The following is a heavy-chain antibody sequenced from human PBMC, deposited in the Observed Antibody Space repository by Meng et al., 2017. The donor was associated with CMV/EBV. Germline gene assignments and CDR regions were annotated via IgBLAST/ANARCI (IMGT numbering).Heavy chain of an antibody. Sequence: GESLKISCAASGFTFSSYWMSWVRQAPGKGLEWVANIKQDGSEKYYVDSVKGRFTISRDHAKNSLYLQMNSLRAEDTAVYYCARAGDYRYCSSTSCYWANYYYGMDVWGQGTTVTVSS. CDR2: IKQDGSEK. CDR3: ARAGDYRYCSSTSCYWANYYYGMDV. J-gene: IGHJ6*02. D-gene: IGHD2-2*01. V-gene: IGHV3-7*01. CDR1: GFTFSSYW.